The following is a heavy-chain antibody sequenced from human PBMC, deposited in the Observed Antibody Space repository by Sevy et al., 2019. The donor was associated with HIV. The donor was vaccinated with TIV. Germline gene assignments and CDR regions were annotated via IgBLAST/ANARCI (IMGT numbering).Heavy chain of an antibody. CDR3: TTDGTHYDFWSGYRHDYYYYYGMDV. CDR2: IKSKTDGGTT. J-gene: IGHJ6*02. D-gene: IGHD3-3*01. CDR1: GFTFSNAW. Sequence: GGSLRLSCAASGFTFSNAWMSWVRQAPGKGLEWVGRIKSKTDGGTTDYAAPVKGRFTISRDDSKNTLYLQMNSLKTEDTAVYYCTTDGTHYDFWSGYRHDYYYYYGMDVWVQGTTVTVSS. V-gene: IGHV3-15*01.